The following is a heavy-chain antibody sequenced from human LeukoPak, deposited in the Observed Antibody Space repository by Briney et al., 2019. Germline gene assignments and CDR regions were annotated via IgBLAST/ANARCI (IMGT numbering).Heavy chain of an antibody. D-gene: IGHD3-16*01. J-gene: IGHJ4*02. Sequence: PSETLSLTCTVSGVSISSYYWSWIRQPPGKGLEWIGYIYYSGSTNYNPSLKSRVTISVDTSKNQFSLKLSSVTAADTAVYYCARDGGELFDYWGQGTLVTVSS. CDR2: IYYSGST. CDR1: GVSISSYY. CDR3: ARDGGELFDY. V-gene: IGHV4-59*01.